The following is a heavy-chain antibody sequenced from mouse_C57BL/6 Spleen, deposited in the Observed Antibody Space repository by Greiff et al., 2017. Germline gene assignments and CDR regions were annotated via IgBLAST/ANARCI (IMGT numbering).Heavy chain of an antibody. CDR2: INPNNGGT. Sequence: EVQLQQSGPELVKPGASVKISCKASGYTFTDYYMNWVKQSHGKSLEWIGDINPNNGGTSYNQKFKGKATLTVDKSSSTAYMELRSLTSEDSAVYYCAREANYYGSSGDYWGQGTSVTVSS. CDR3: AREANYYGSSGDY. CDR1: GYTFTDYY. V-gene: IGHV1-26*01. J-gene: IGHJ4*01. D-gene: IGHD1-1*01.